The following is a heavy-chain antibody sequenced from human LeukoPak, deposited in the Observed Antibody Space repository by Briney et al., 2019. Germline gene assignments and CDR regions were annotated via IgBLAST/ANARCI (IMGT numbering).Heavy chain of an antibody. D-gene: IGHD5-18*01. J-gene: IGHJ2*01. CDR3: AKDRASSWWYFDL. Sequence: PSETLSLTCTVSGGSISTSNYYWGWVRQPPGKGLEWIGNIFYSGSTYYSPSLKSRVTISLDTSRNQFSLKLNSVTAADTAVYYCAKDRASSWWYFDLWGRATLVTVSS. CDR2: IFYSGST. CDR1: GGSISTSNYY. V-gene: IGHV4-39*07.